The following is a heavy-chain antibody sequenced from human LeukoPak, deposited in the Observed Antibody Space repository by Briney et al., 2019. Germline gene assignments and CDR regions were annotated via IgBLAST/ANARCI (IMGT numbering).Heavy chain of an antibody. V-gene: IGHV3-7*01. CDR2: IKQDGSEK. CDR1: GFTFSNFW. CDR3: AKDPTGYGDYFDY. D-gene: IGHD4-17*01. J-gene: IGHJ4*02. Sequence: SGGSLRLSCAASGFTFSNFWMSWVRQAPGKGLEWVANIKQDGSEKYYVDSLKGRFTISRDNAKNSLYLQMNSLRAEDTAVYYCAKDPTGYGDYFDYWGQGTLVTVSS.